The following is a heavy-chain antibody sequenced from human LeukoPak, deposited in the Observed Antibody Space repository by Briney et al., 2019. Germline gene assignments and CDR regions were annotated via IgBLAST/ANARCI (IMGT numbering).Heavy chain of an antibody. Sequence: SETLSLTCTVSGGSISSYYWSWIRQPPGKGLEWIGYIYYSGSTNYNPSLKSRVTISVDTSKNQFSLKLSSVTAADTAVYYCARAGYCSGGSCPEPYDYWGQGTLVTVS. CDR2: IYYSGST. J-gene: IGHJ4*02. CDR1: GGSISSYY. D-gene: IGHD2-15*01. CDR3: ARAGYCSGGSCPEPYDY. V-gene: IGHV4-59*01.